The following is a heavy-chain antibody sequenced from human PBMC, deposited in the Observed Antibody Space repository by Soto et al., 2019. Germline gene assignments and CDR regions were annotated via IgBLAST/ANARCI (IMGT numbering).Heavy chain of an antibody. CDR3: ARSCSGGSCHSAY. J-gene: IGHJ4*02. CDR1: GYTSGPSG. CDR2: ISPFTGDT. V-gene: IGHV1-18*04. D-gene: IGHD2-15*01. Sequence: SATVSCTASGYTSGPSGINWVRQAPGQGLEWMGWISPFTGDTHYTQSLQGRVTMTTDTSTSTAYMELRSLRSADTAVYYCARSCSGGSCHSAYWGQGTQVTVSS.